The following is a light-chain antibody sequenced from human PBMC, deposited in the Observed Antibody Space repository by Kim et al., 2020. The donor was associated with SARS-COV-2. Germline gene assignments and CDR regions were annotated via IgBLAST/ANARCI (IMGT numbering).Light chain of an antibody. CDR2: DVS. CDR3: SSYTSSSTWV. CDR1: SSDLGGYNY. V-gene: IGLV2-14*03. Sequence: LTQPASVSGSPGQSITISCTGTSSDLGGYNYVSWYQQHPGKAPKLMIYDVSNRPSGVSNRFSGSKSGNTASLTISGLQAEDEADYYCSSYTSSSTWVFGGGTKLTVL. J-gene: IGLJ3*02.